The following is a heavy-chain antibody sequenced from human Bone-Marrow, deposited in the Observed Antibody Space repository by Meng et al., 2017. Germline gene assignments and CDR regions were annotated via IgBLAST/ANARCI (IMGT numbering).Heavy chain of an antibody. Sequence: QGQLVEAGAEVKKPGASVKVSCKAPGYTFPDYWLHWVRRAPGQGLEWMGRINPNSGGTNYAQKFQGRVTMTKDTSISTAYMELSRLRSDDTAVYFCARVVIRGYEVLGYWGQGTLVTVSS. CDR1: GYTFPDYW. D-gene: IGHD3-10*01. CDR2: INPNSGGT. J-gene: IGHJ4*02. V-gene: IGHV1-2*06. CDR3: ARVVIRGYEVLGY.